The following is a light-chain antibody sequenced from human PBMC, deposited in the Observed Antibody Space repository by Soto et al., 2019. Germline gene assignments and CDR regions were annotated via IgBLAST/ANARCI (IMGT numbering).Light chain of an antibody. CDR3: QTWGTGIAV. CDR1: SGHSSYA. Sequence: QLVLTQSPSASASLGASVKLTCTLSSGHSSYAIAWHQQQPEKGPRYLMKLNSDGGHNKGDGIPDRFSGSSSGAERYLTISSLQSEDEADYYCQTWGTGIAVFGGGTQLTVL. J-gene: IGLJ7*01. CDR2: LNSDGGH. V-gene: IGLV4-69*01.